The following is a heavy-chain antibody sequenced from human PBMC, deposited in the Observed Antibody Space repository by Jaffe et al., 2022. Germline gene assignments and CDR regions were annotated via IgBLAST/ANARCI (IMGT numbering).Heavy chain of an antibody. D-gene: IGHD3-10*01. CDR2: ISSSSSYI. J-gene: IGHJ5*02. CDR1: GFTFSSYS. CDR3: ARDLFLEVQGGWQDWFDP. Sequence: EVQLVESGGGLVKPGGSLRLSCAASGFTFSSYSMNWVRQAPGKGLEWVSSISSSSSYIYYADSVKGRFTISRDNAKNSLYLQMNSLRAEDTAVYYCARDLFLEVQGGWQDWFDPWGQGTLVTVSS. V-gene: IGHV3-21*01.